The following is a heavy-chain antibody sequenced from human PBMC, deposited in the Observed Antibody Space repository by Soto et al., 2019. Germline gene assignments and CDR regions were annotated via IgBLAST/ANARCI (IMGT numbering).Heavy chain of an antibody. V-gene: IGHV3-30*09. J-gene: IGHJ4*02. CDR1: GFNFRTFT. CDR3: AKDGVNYASLSPVDY. CDR2: ISYDGINA. Sequence: QIHLVESGGGVVQPGRSLRLSCASSGFNFRTFTMHWVRQAPGKGLEWVAGISYDGINAYYADSVKGRFAISRDNSTNPVSLRINSLTPADTAAYYCAKDGVNYASLSPVDYWCQGTLVTVSS. D-gene: IGHD2-2*01.